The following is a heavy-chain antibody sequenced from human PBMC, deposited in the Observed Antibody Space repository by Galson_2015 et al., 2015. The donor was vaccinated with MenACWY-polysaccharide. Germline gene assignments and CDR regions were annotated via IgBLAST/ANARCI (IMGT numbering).Heavy chain of an antibody. CDR3: ARAGCRYHFDH. V-gene: IGHV1-2*02. CDR2: INPNSGAT. D-gene: IGHD2-15*01. CDR1: GYTFTTHY. Sequence: SVKVSCKASGYTFTTHYINWLRQAPGQGLEWMGSINPNSGATTYSRRFQGRFMMTRDTSISTVYLELSSLKSDDTAVYYCARAGCRYHFDHWGQGTLVAVST. J-gene: IGHJ4*02.